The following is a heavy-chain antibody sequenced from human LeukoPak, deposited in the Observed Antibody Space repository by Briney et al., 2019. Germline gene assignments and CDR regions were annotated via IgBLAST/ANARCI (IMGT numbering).Heavy chain of an antibody. J-gene: IGHJ5*02. CDR1: GFSLSTGQVA. D-gene: IGHD5-24*01. CDR3: AHKPAQKNYFDP. CDR2: TYWGDDK. V-gene: IGHV2-5*02. Sequence: SGPTLVNPTQTLTLTCTFSGFSLSTGQVAVGWIRQPPGKAREFLALTYWGDDKRFSPSLKSRLTITTDASKNQVVLTMTNMDPVDTATYYCAHKPAQKNYFDPWGQGTLVTVSS.